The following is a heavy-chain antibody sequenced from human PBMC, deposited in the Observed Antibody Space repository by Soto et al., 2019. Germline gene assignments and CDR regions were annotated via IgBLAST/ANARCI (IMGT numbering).Heavy chain of an antibody. CDR2: ISGSGGST. D-gene: IGHD2-8*01. CDR3: SKVGGPPNNFDV. V-gene: IGHV3-23*01. Sequence: VYLRLSCSASGFTFSSYAMSWVRQAPGKGLEWVSAISGSGGSTYYADSVKGRFTISRDNSKNTLYLQMNSLRAEDTAVYYCSKVGGPPNNFDVCGQGTLVTVS. J-gene: IGHJ4*02. CDR1: GFTFSSYA.